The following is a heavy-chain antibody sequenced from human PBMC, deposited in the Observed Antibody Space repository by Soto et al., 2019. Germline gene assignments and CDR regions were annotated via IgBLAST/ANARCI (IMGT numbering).Heavy chain of an antibody. V-gene: IGHV1-8*01. Sequence: QVQLVQSGAEVKKPGASVKVSCKASGYTFTSYDINWVRQATGQGLEWMGWMNPNSGNTGYGQKFQGRVTMTRNTSISTAYMELTSLRSEDTAVYCCARGLDLLPGRTDWGQGTLVTVSS. D-gene: IGHD3-9*01. CDR3: ARGLDLLPGRTD. J-gene: IGHJ4*02. CDR1: GYTFTSYD. CDR2: MNPNSGNT.